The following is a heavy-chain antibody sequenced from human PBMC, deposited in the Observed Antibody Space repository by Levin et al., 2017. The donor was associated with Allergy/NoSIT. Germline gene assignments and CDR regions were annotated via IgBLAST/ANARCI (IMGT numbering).Heavy chain of an antibody. CDR3: ARDRDFPGWFDP. J-gene: IGHJ5*02. V-gene: IGHV1-2*02. CDR1: GYTFTAYY. D-gene: IGHD3/OR15-3a*01. Sequence: ASVKVSCKASGYTFTAYYIHWVRQAPGQGLEWMGWINPNTGGTKCAQKFQGRITVTRDTSVTTAYMELTSLRSDDTAVYYCARDRDFPGWFDPWGQGTLVTVSS. CDR2: INPNTGGT.